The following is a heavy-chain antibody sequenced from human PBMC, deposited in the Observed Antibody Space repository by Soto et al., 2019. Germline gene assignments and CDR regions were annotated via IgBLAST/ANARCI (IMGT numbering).Heavy chain of an antibody. V-gene: IGHV4-59*01. CDR3: ATGRVYFGSEY. Sequence: QVQLQESGPGLGKPLETLSLTCTVPGGSITSYYWSWVRQPPGKGLEWIGYIYYNGNINYNPSLKGRLTISLDTSKNQFSLRLSSVTAADTAVYYCATGRVYFGSEYWGQGTLVTVSS. J-gene: IGHJ4*02. CDR2: IYYNGNI. CDR1: GGSITSYY. D-gene: IGHD3-10*01.